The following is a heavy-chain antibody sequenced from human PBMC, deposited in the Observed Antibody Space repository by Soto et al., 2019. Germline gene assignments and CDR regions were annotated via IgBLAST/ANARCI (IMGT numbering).Heavy chain of an antibody. CDR1: GFTFSSYW. Sequence: AGGSLRLSCAASGFTFSSYWMSWVRQAPGKGLEWVANIKQDGSEKYYVDSVKGRFTISRDNAKNSLYLQMNSLRAEDTAVYYCARESGLGATNYYYYYGMDVWGQGTTVTVSS. J-gene: IGHJ6*02. CDR3: ARESGLGATNYYYYYGMDV. CDR2: IKQDGSEK. D-gene: IGHD1-26*01. V-gene: IGHV3-7*03.